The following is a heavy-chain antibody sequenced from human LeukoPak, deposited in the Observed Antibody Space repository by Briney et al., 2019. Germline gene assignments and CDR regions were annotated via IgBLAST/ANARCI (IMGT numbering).Heavy chain of an antibody. Sequence: GWSLRLSCAASGFTFSDYYMSWIRQAPGKGLEWVSYISSSGSTIYYADSVKGRFTISRDNAKNSLYLQMNSLRIEDTAVYYCARVRGSSLSYYYKDVWGKGTTVTVSS. J-gene: IGHJ6*03. V-gene: IGHV3-11*04. CDR2: ISSSGSTI. CDR1: GFTFSDYY. D-gene: IGHD6-6*01. CDR3: ARVRGSSLSYYYKDV.